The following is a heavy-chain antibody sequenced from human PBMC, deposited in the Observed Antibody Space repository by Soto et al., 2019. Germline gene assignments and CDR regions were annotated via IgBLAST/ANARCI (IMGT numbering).Heavy chain of an antibody. V-gene: IGHV6-1*01. D-gene: IGHD3-16*01. CDR3: AGVVWFRGMDV. Sequence: SQTLSLTCDISGDSVSSSSAAWNWIRQSPSRGLEWLGRTYYRSKWIHEYTLSMESRITNNPDTSKNQFSLHIYSVTPQDTAVYYCAGVVWFRGMDVWGHGTPVTVSS. J-gene: IGHJ6*02. CDR2: TYYRSKWIH. CDR1: GDSVSSSSAA.